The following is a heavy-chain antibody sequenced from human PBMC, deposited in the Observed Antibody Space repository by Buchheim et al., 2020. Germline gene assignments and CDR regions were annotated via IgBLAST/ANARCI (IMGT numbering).Heavy chain of an antibody. J-gene: IGHJ5*02. CDR3: ALGLYGDYAWFDP. D-gene: IGHD4-17*01. Sequence: QVQLVQSGAEVKKPGSSVKVSCKASGGTFSSYTISWVRQAPGQGLEWMGRIIPILGIANYAQKFQGRVHITADKYTHTAYMELSSLRSEDTAVYYCALGLYGDYAWFDPWGQGTL. V-gene: IGHV1-69*02. CDR1: GGTFSSYT. CDR2: IIPILGIA.